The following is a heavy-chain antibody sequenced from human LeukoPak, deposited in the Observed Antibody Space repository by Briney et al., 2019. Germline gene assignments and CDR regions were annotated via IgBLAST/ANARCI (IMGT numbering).Heavy chain of an antibody. CDR1: GYTFTGYY. CDR3: GIVGAQGYYFDY. V-gene: IGHV1-2*02. Sequence: ASVKVSCKASGYTFTGYYMHWVRQAPGQGLEWMGWINPNSGGTNYAQKFQGGVTMTRDTSISTAYMELSRLRSDDTAVYYCGIVGAQGYYFDYWGQGTLVTVSS. D-gene: IGHD1-26*01. J-gene: IGHJ4*02. CDR2: INPNSGGT.